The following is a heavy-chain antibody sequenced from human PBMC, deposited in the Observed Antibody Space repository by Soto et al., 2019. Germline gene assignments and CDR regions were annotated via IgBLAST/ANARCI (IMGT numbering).Heavy chain of an antibody. D-gene: IGHD4-17*01. CDR2: IYYSGST. Sequence: PSETLSLTCIVSGGSISSYYWSWIRQPPGKGLEWIGYIYYSGSTNYNPYLKSRVTISVDTSKNQFSLKLSSVTAADTAVYYCARAMTTVTRTYYYYGMDVWGQGTTVTVSS. J-gene: IGHJ6*02. V-gene: IGHV4-59*01. CDR1: GGSISSYY. CDR3: ARAMTTVTRTYYYYGMDV.